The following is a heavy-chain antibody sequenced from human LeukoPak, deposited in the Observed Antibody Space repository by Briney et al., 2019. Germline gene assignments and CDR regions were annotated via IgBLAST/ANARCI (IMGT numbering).Heavy chain of an antibody. CDR2: INPNSGGT. Sequence: ASVKVPCKASGYTFTRYDMHWVRQAPGQGLEWMGWINPNSGGTNYAQKFQGRVTMTRDTSISTAHIELCRLRADDTAVYYCARDLSAAALDYWGQGTLVTVSS. J-gene: IGHJ4*02. V-gene: IGHV1-2*02. CDR1: GYTFTRYD. CDR3: ARDLSAAALDY. D-gene: IGHD6-13*01.